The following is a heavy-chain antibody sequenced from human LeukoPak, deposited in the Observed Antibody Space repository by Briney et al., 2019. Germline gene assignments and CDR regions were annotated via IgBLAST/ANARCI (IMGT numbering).Heavy chain of an antibody. CDR3: ARVGSDYYYYYYGMDG. J-gene: IGHJ6*02. D-gene: IGHD2-21*01. Sequence: GASVKVSCKASGYTFTGYYMHWVRQAPGQGFEWMGWINPNSGGTNYAQKFQGRVTMTRDTSISTALMELSRLRSDDTAVYYCARVGSDYYYYYYGMDGWGQGTTVTVSS. V-gene: IGHV1-2*02. CDR2: INPNSGGT. CDR1: GYTFTGYY.